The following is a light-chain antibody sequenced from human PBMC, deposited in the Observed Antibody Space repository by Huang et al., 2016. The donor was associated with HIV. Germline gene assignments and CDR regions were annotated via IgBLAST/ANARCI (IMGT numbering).Light chain of an antibody. J-gene: IGKJ2*02. CDR3: MQGTHWRWT. V-gene: IGKV2-30*02. CDR1: QSLAHSDGNTY. CDR2: KVS. Sequence: DIVMTQSPLSLPVTLGQPASISCRSSQSLAHSDGNTYLNWCQQRPGQSPRRLIYKVSNRDSGVPDRCSGSGSGTEFTLKISRVEAEDVGVYYCMQGTHWRWTFGQGTKLEIK.